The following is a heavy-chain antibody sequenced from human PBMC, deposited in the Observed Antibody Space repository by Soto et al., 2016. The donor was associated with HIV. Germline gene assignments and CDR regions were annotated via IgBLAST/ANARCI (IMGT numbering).Heavy chain of an antibody. CDR2: ISGSGGST. V-gene: IGHV3-23*01. J-gene: IGHJ6*02. D-gene: IGHD3-10*01. CDR1: GFTFSSYA. Sequence: EVQLLESGGGLVQPGGSLRLSCAASGFTFSSYAMSWVRQAPGKGLEWVSAISGSGGSTYYADSVKGRFTISRDNSKNTLYLQMNSLRAEDTAVYYCAKDSDSLLLWFGESGNGMDVWGQGTTVTVSS. CDR3: AKDSDSLLLWFGESGNGMDV.